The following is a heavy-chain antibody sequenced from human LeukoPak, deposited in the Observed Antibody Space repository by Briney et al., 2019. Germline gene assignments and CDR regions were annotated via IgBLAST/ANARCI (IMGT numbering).Heavy chain of an antibody. CDR3: ARSGWSGYSNGAFDI. D-gene: IGHD3-3*01. V-gene: IGHV3-21*01. CDR2: ISSSSYI. Sequence: GGSLRLSCAASGLTFSSYSMNWVRQAPGKGLEWVSSISSSSYIYYADSVKGRFTISRDNAKNSLYLQMNSLRAEDTAVYYCARSGWSGYSNGAFDIWGQGTMVTVSS. J-gene: IGHJ3*02. CDR1: GLTFSSYS.